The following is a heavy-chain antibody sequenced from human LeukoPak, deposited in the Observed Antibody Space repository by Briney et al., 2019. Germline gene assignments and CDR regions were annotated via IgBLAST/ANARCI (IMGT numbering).Heavy chain of an antibody. D-gene: IGHD3-10*01. J-gene: IGHJ4*02. CDR3: ASNKDSRWFGELLSTPLMG. CDR2: ISNDESNK. Sequence: HSGRSLRLSCAASGFTFSSSAMHWVRQPPGKGLEWVTVISNDESNKYYADSVKGRFTISRDNSKNTLYLQMNSLRAEDTAVYYCASNKDSRWFGELLSTPLMGWGLGTLVTVSS. CDR1: GFTFSSSA. V-gene: IGHV3-30*03.